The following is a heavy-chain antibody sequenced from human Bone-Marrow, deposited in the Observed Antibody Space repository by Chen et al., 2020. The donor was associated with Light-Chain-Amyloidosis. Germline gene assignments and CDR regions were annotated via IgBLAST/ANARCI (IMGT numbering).Heavy chain of an antibody. CDR3: ARGHSNVYSSSAQRRNWFDP. CDR2: INHSGST. Sequence: QVQLQQWGAGLLKPSETLSLTCAVYGGSFSGYYWGWIRQPPGKGLEWIGEINHSGSTNYNPSLKSRVTISVDTSKNQFSLKRSSVTAADTAVYYCARGHSNVYSSSAQRRNWFDPWGQGTLVTVSS. J-gene: IGHJ5*02. D-gene: IGHD6-6*01. V-gene: IGHV4-34*01. CDR1: GGSFSGYY.